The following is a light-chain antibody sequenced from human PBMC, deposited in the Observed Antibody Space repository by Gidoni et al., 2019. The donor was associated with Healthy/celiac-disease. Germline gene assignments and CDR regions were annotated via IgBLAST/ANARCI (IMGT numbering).Light chain of an antibody. CDR1: QSISSW. J-gene: IGKJ1*01. CDR2: DAS. Sequence: DIQMTQSPSTLSASVGDRVTITCRASQSISSWLAWYQQKPGTAPKLLIYDASSLESGVPSRFSGSGSGTEFTLTISSLQPDDFATYYCQQYTSYWPFGQGTKVEIK. V-gene: IGKV1-5*01. CDR3: QQYTSYWP.